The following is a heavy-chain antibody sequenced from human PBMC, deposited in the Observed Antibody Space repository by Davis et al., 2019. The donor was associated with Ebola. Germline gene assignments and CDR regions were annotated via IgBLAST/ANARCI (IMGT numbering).Heavy chain of an antibody. CDR2: ISGSGGST. J-gene: IGHJ6*02. D-gene: IGHD6-6*01. V-gene: IGHV3-23*01. CDR3: AKGAGGIIAARPFGYYYYYGMDV. Sequence: PGGSLRLSCAASGFTFSSYAMSWVRQAPGKGLEWVSAISGSGGSTYYADSVKGRFTISRDNSKNTLYLQMNSLRAEDTAVYYCAKGAGGIIAARPFGYYYYYGMDVWGQGTTVTVSS. CDR1: GFTFSSYA.